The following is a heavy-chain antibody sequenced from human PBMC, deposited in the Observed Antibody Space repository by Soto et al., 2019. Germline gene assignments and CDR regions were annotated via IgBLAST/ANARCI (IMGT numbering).Heavy chain of an antibody. CDR2: IYYSGST. CDR3: ARAGRSSSTVRGGYFDY. CDR1: GGSISSYY. J-gene: IGHJ4*02. V-gene: IGHV4-59*01. D-gene: IGHD6-6*01. Sequence: SETLSLTCTVSGGSISSYYWSWIRQPPGKGLEWIGYIYYSGSTNYNPSLKSRVTISVDTSKNQFSLKLSSVTAADTAVYYCARAGRSSSTVRGGYFDYWGQGTLVTVPS.